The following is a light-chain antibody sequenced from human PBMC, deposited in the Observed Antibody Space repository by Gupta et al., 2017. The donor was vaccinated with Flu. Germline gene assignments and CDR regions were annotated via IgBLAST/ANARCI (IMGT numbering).Light chain of an antibody. CDR2: EVF. CDR1: QRRMSSDVKTY. CDR3: KQSLNIPRT. Sequence: TPGQASAGACKNSQRRMSSDVKTYLNWYLQKPGKAPQLLIMEVFCRLSGVPDRFSGSGSGTEFTLSISRVQAEDFGAYYCKQSLNIPRTFGQGTKLEI. V-gene: IGKV2-29*03. J-gene: IGKJ2*01.